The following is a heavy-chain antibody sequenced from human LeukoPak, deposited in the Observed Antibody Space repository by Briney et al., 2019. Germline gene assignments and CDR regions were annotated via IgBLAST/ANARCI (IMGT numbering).Heavy chain of an antibody. J-gene: IGHJ6*04. CDR2: ISSSGSTI. V-gene: IGHV3-48*03. CDR3: AELGITMIGGV. CDR1: GFTFSSYE. D-gene: IGHD3-10*02. Sequence: GGSLRLSCAASGFTFSSYEMNWVRQAPGKGLEWVSYISSSGSTIYYGDSVKGRFTISRDNAKNSLYLQMNSLRVEDTAVYYCAELGITMIGGVWGKGTTVTISS.